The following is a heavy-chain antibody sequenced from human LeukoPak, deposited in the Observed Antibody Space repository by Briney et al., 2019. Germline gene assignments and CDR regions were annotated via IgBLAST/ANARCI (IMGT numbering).Heavy chain of an antibody. V-gene: IGHV3-48*03. D-gene: IGHD3-10*02. CDR1: GFTFSSYE. J-gene: IGHJ6*04. Sequence: GRSLRLSCAASGFTFSSYEMNWVRQAPGKGLEWVSYISSSGSTIYYADSVKGRFTISRDNAKNSLSLQMNSLRAEDTAVYYCAELGITMIGGVWGKGTTVTTSS. CDR3: AELGITMIGGV. CDR2: ISSSGSTI.